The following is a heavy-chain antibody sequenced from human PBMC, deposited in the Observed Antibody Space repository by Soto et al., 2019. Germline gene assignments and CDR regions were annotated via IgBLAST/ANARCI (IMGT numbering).Heavy chain of an antibody. Sequence: PGGSLRLSCTASGFTFGDYAMSWFRQAPGKGLEWVGFIRSKAYGGTTEYAASVKGRFTISRDDSKSIAYLQMNSLKTEDTAVSYCIREAAAGMFRIRENWFDPWGQGTLVTVSS. D-gene: IGHD6-13*01. V-gene: IGHV3-49*03. CDR3: IREAAAGMFRIRENWFDP. J-gene: IGHJ5*02. CDR1: GFTFGDYA. CDR2: IRSKAYGGTT.